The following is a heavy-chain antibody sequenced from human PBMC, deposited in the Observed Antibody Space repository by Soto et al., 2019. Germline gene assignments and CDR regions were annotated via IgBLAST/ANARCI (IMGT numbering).Heavy chain of an antibody. D-gene: IGHD2-21*02. J-gene: IGHJ4*02. Sequence: EVQLVESGGGLVQPGGSLRLSCAVSGFTFGSYWMNWVRLIPGKGLEWVAYIKPDGSATYYVDSVKGRFTISRDNAKNSLYLQMNSLIVQDTSVYYCARAGYCGPGCYYYFDYWCQGTLVTVS. CDR3: ARAGYCGPGCYYYFDY. CDR1: GFTFGSYW. V-gene: IGHV3-7*01. CDR2: IKPDGSAT.